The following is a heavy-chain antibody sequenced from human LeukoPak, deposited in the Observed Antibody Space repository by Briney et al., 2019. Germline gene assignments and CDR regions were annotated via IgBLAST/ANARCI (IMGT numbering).Heavy chain of an antibody. CDR1: GGTFNTYA. Sequence: GASVKVSCKASGGTFNTYAISWVRQAPGQGLEWMGGIIPIFGTANYAQKFQGRVTITADESTSTAYMGLSSLRSEDTAVYYCARDSVVVSWYYGMDVWGQGTTVTVSS. D-gene: IGHD3-22*01. CDR2: IIPIFGTA. CDR3: ARDSVVVSWYYGMDV. J-gene: IGHJ6*02. V-gene: IGHV1-69*13.